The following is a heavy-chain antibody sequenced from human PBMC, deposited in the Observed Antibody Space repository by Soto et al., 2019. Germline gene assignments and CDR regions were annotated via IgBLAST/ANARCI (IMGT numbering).Heavy chain of an antibody. CDR1: GFTFSSYG. Sequence: GGSLRLSCAASGFTFSSYGMHWVRQAPGKGLEWVAVIWYDGSNKYYADSVKGRFTISRDNSKNTLYLQMNSLRAEDTAVYYCARDVGLHLGESDYYYYMDVWGKGTTVTVSS. J-gene: IGHJ6*03. V-gene: IGHV3-33*01. CDR2: IWYDGSNK. CDR3: ARDVGLHLGESDYYYYMDV. D-gene: IGHD3-16*01.